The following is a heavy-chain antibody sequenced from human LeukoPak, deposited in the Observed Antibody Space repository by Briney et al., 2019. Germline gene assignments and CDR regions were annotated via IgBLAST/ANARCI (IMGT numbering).Heavy chain of an antibody. D-gene: IGHD4-23*01. CDR2: IHYSGTT. CDR3: ARHRGGHDAFDI. Sequence: SETLSLTCTVSGGSISNSDYYWDWIRQPPGKGLECIGNIHYSGTTNYNPFLKSRVTISVDTSKNQFSLRLTSVAAADTAVYYCARHRGGHDAFDIWGQGTMVTVSS. V-gene: IGHV4-39*01. CDR1: GGSISNSDYY. J-gene: IGHJ3*02.